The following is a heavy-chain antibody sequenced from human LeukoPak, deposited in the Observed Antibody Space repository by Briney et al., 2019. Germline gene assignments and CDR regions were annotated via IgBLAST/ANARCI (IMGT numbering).Heavy chain of an antibody. V-gene: IGHV1-18*01. CDR1: GYTFTSYG. CDR3: ARDFNPYYYDSSGIYYFDY. D-gene: IGHD3-22*01. J-gene: IGHJ4*02. CDR2: VSAYDGNT. Sequence: ASVKVSCKASGYTFTSYGISWVRQAPGQGLEWMGWVSAYDGNTNCAQKLQGRVTMTTDTSTSTAYMELRSLRSDDTAVYYCARDFNPYYYDSSGIYYFDYWGQGTLVTVSS.